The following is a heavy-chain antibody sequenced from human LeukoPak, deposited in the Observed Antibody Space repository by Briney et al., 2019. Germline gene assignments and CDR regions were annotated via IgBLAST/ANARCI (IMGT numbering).Heavy chain of an antibody. CDR1: GFPFGDYA. CDR2: IRSKAYGGTT. V-gene: IGHV3-49*04. Sequence: GSLRLSCTASGFPFGDYAMSWVGQAPGKGLEWVGFIRSKAYGGTTEYAASVKGRFTISRDDSKSIAYLQMNSLKTEDTAVYYCTRAAVTTFFHAFDIWGQGTMVTVSS. J-gene: IGHJ3*02. D-gene: IGHD4-17*01. CDR3: TRAAVTTFFHAFDI.